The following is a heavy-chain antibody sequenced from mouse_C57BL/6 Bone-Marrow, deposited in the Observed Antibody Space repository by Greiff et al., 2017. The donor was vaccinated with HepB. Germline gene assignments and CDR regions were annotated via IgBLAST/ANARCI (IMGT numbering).Heavy chain of an antibody. Sequence: EVQLVESGEGLVKPGGSLKLSCAASGFTFSSYAMSWVRQTPEKRLEWVAYISSGGDYIYYADTVKGRFTISRDNARNTLYLQMSSLKSEDTAMYYCTRVYDYDDGYAMDYWGQGTSVTVSS. D-gene: IGHD2-4*01. J-gene: IGHJ4*01. CDR3: TRVYDYDDGYAMDY. CDR1: GFTFSSYA. CDR2: ISSGGDYI. V-gene: IGHV5-9-1*02.